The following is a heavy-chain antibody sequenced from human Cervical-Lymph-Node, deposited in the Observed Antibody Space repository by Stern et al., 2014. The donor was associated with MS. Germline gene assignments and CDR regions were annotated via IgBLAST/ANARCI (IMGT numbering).Heavy chain of an antibody. CDR2: INEYGSVT. V-gene: IGHV3-74*01. J-gene: IGHJ4*02. Sequence: EMQLVESGGKLVQPGGALRLSCADSGFTFGTYWLHWVRQVTGKGLLWVSRINEYGSVTDYADSVKGRFTISRDNARNTLYLQMKSLRADDTAVYYCVRDLAGRHDQWGQGTLVTVSS. CDR1: GFTFGTYW. CDR3: VRDLAGRHDQ. D-gene: IGHD2-21*01.